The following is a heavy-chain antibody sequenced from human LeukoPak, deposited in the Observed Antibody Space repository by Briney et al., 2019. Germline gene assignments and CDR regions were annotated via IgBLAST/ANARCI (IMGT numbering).Heavy chain of an antibody. CDR2: INPNSGGT. D-gene: IGHD3-16*01. CDR3: AREAALGLTGRSWYMDV. V-gene: IGHV1-2*02. CDR1: GYTFTGYY. Sequence: ASVKVSCKASGYTFTGYYMHWVRQAPGQGLEWMGWINPNSGGTNYAQKFQGRVTMTRDTSISTAYMELSRLRSDDTAVYYCAREAALGLTGRSWYMDVWGKGTTVTVSS. J-gene: IGHJ6*03.